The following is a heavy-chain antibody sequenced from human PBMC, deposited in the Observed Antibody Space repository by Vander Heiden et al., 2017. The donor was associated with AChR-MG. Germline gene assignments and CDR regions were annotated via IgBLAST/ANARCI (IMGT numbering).Heavy chain of an antibody. CDR3: ARDTCSSTSCSFDYYYYYYMDV. J-gene: IGHJ6*03. CDR2: IIPIFGTA. Sequence: QVQLVQSGAEVKKPGSSVKVSCKASGGTFSSYAISWVRQAPGQGLEWMGGIIPIFGTANYAQKFQGRVTITADKSTSTAYMELSSLRSEDTAVYYCARDTCSSTSCSFDYYYYYYMDVWGKGTTVTVS. CDR1: GGTFSSYA. D-gene: IGHD2-2*01. V-gene: IGHV1-69*06.